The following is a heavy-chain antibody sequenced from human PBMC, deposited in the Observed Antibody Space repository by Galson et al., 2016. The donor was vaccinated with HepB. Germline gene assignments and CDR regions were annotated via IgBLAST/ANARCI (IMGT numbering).Heavy chain of an antibody. CDR1: GYTFTTFG. J-gene: IGHJ4*02. V-gene: IGHV1-18*01. CDR2: INTYTGNA. Sequence: SVKVSCKASGYTFTTFGINWVRQAPGQGLEWMGWINTYTGNANYAQKFQGRVNMTTDTSTSKIYMEVKSLRSDDTAVYYCARDRVMVRGVIGYWGQGTLVTVSS. CDR3: ARDRVMVRGVIGY. D-gene: IGHD3-10*01.